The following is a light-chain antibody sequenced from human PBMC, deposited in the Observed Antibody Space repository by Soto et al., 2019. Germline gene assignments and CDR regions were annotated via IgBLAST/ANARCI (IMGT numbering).Light chain of an antibody. CDR2: DAS. J-gene: IGKJ1*01. CDR1: QSVGSY. Sequence: EIVLTQSPATLSLSPGERATLSCRASQSVGSYFAWYQQKPGQAPRLLIYDASNRATGIPARFSGSGSGTDFTLTIRSLGPDDFAVYYCQQRGNWPVTFGQGTRVDIK. CDR3: QQRGNWPVT. V-gene: IGKV3-11*01.